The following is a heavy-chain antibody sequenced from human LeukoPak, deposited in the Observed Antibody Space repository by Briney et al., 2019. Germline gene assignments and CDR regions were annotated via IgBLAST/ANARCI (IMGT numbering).Heavy chain of an antibody. D-gene: IGHD3-22*01. CDR3: AKDRNPYYYDSSGYWDY. CDR1: GFRFNNYA. CDR2: IRHDGSNK. V-gene: IGHV3-30*02. J-gene: IGHJ4*02. Sequence: PGGSLRLSCAWTGFRFNNYAMYWVRQAPGKGLEWVAFIRHDGSNKYYADSVKGRFTISRDNSKNTLYLQMNSLRAEDTAVYYCAKDRNPYYYDSSGYWDYWGQGTLVTVSS.